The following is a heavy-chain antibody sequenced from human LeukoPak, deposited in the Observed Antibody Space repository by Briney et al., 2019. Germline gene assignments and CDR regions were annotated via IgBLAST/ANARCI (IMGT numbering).Heavy chain of an antibody. Sequence: ASATLSLTCTVSGGSISSYYWSWIRQAPGKGLEWIGYSYYSGSTNYNPSLKSRVTISVDTSKNQFSLKLSSVTAADTAVYYCARRITMIGGGWYFDYWGQGTLVTVSS. V-gene: IGHV4-59*08. CDR1: GGSISSYY. CDR3: ARRITMIGGGWYFDY. J-gene: IGHJ4*02. CDR2: SYYSGST. D-gene: IGHD3-22*01.